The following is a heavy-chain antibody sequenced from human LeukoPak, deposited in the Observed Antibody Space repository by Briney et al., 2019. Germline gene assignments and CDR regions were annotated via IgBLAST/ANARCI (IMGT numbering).Heavy chain of an antibody. V-gene: IGHV3-7*01. D-gene: IGHD3-3*01. CDR3: ARDFPPGYYDFWSGPTLDY. Sequence: GGSLRLSCAASGFTFSSYWMSWVRQAPGKGLEWVANIKQDGSEKYYVDSVKGRFTISRDNAKNSLYLQMNSLRAEDTAVYYCARDFPPGYYDFWSGPTLDYWGQGTLVTVSS. CDR2: IKQDGSEK. CDR1: GFTFSSYW. J-gene: IGHJ4*02.